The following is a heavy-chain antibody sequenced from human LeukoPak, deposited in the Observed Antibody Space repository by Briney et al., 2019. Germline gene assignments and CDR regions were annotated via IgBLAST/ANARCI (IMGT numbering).Heavy chain of an antibody. V-gene: IGHV4-59*08. CDR1: GGSFSGYY. CDR2: IHYSGST. CDR3: ARLHPSQSGFSDY. J-gene: IGHJ4*02. D-gene: IGHD3-3*01. Sequence: SETLSLTCAVYGGSFSGYYWTWIRQLPGKGLEWIGYIHYSGSTKYNPSLKSRITISVDTSKNQVSLRLNSVTAADTAMYYCARLHPSQSGFSDYWGQGTLVTVSS.